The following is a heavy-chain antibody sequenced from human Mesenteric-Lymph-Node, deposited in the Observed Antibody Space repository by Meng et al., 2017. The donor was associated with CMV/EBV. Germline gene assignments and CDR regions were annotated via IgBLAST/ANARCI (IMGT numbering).Heavy chain of an antibody. CDR2: ISGSGGRT. D-gene: IGHD6-13*01. CDR3: AKEGGAAGTFDY. CDR1: GFTVSSYA. Sequence: SGAASGFTVSSYAMSWVRKAPGKGLEWVSAISGSGGRTYYADSVKGRFTISRDNSKNTLYLQMNSLRAEDTAVYYCAKEGGAAGTFDYWGQGTLVTVSS. V-gene: IGHV3-23*01. J-gene: IGHJ4*02.